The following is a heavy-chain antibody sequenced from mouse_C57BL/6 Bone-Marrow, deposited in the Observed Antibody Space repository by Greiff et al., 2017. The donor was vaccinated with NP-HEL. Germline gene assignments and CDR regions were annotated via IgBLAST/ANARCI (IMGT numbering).Heavy chain of an antibody. J-gene: IGHJ3*01. CDR1: GYSITSGYY. V-gene: IGHV3-6*01. CDR3: ARGSNYPLAY. Sequence: VQLKESGPGLVKPSQSLSLTCSVTGYSITSGYYWNWIRQFPGNQLEWMGYISYDGSNNYNPSLKNRISITLDTSKNQFFLKLNSLTTEDTSTYDCARGSNYPLAYWGQGTLVTVSA. D-gene: IGHD2-5*01. CDR2: ISYDGSN.